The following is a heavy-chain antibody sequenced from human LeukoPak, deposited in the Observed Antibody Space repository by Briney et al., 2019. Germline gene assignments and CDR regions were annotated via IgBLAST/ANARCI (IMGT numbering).Heavy chain of an antibody. J-gene: IGHJ5*02. V-gene: IGHV1-46*01. CDR3: AKETPNTGRFDP. CDR1: GHTFTTYY. Sequence: EASVKVSCKASGHTFTTYYVHLVRQAPGQGLEWMGVINPSGDGTNYPQRFQGRVTLTRDTSTSTVYMELSSLRSEDTAIYYCAKETPNTGRFDPWGQGTLVTVSS. CDR2: INPSGDGT. D-gene: IGHD1-14*01.